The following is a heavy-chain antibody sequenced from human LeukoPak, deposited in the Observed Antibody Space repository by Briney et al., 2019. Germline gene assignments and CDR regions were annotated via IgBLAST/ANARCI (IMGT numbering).Heavy chain of an antibody. V-gene: IGHV3-23*01. CDR2: IGDNGGDT. CDR3: GRDWKLDY. CDR1: GFTFNNYA. Sequence: GGSLRLSCAASGFTFNNYAMSWVRQAPGKGLEWVSAIGDNGGDTKYAVSVKGRFTISRDNSRSALYLQMNALRVEDTAIYYCGRDWKLDYWGQGTLVTVSS. J-gene: IGHJ4*02. D-gene: IGHD1-1*01.